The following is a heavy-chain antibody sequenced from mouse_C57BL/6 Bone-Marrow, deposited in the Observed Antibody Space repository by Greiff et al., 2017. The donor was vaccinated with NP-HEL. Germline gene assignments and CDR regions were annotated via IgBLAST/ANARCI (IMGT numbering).Heavy chain of an antibody. Sequence: EVKLMESGPGLVKPSQSLSLTCSVTGYSITSGYYWNWIRQFPGNKLEWMGYISYDGSNNYNPSLKNRISITRDTSKNQFFLKLNSVTTEDTATYYCAREGYGKDYWGQGTSVTVSS. V-gene: IGHV3-6*01. CDR3: AREGYGKDY. CDR1: GYSITSGYY. CDR2: ISYDGSN. J-gene: IGHJ4*01. D-gene: IGHD2-10*02.